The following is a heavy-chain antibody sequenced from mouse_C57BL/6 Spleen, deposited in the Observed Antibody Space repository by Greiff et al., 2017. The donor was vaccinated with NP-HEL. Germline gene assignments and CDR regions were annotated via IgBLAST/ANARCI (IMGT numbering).Heavy chain of an antibody. CDR1: GFTFSNYW. J-gene: IGHJ2*01. CDR3: TDIYYGNYAYYFDY. V-gene: IGHV6-3*01. CDR2: IRLKSDNYAT. Sequence: VQLKESGGGLVQPGGSMKLSCVASGFTFSNYWMNWVRQSPEKGLEWVAQIRLKSDNYATHYAESVKGRFTISRDDSKSSVYLQMNNLRAEDTGIYYCTDIYYGNYAYYFDYWGQGTTLTVSS. D-gene: IGHD2-1*01.